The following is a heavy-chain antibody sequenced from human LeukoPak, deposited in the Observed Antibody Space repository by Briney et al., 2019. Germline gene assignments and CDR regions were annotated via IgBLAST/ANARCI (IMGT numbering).Heavy chain of an antibody. CDR2: ISYDGSNK. D-gene: IGHD6-19*01. V-gene: IGHV3-30*01. CDR1: GFTFSSYA. CDR3: ARDPGRRIAVAVYYFDY. J-gene: IGHJ4*02. Sequence: GGSLRLSCAASGFTFSSYAMHWVRQAPGKGLEWVAVISYDGSNKYYADSVKGRFTISRDNSKNTLYLQMNSLRAEDTAVYYCARDPGRRIAVAVYYFDYWGQGTLVTVSS.